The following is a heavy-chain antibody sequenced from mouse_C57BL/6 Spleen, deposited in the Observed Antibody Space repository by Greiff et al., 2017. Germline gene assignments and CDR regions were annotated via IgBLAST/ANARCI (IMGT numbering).Heavy chain of an antibody. Sequence: EVKLMESGPGLVKPSQSLSLTCSVTGYSITSGYYWNWIRQFPGNKLEWMGYISYDGSNNYNPSLKNRISITRDTSKNQFFLKLNSVTTEDTATYYCARDGGWFPMDYWGQGTSVTVSS. CDR1: GYSITSGYY. J-gene: IGHJ4*01. CDR2: ISYDGSN. CDR3: ARDGGWFPMDY. V-gene: IGHV3-6*01. D-gene: IGHD2-3*01.